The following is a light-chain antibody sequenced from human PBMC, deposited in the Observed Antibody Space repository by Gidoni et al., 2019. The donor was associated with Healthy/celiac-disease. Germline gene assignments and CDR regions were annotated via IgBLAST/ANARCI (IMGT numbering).Light chain of an antibody. Sequence: DIQMTQSPSSLSASVGDRVTITCQASQDISNYLNWYQQKPGKAPKLLIYDASNLETGVPSRFSGSGSGTDFTFTISSLQPEDIATYYCQQYDNLPPITVGGXTKVEIK. J-gene: IGKJ4*01. CDR3: QQYDNLPPIT. CDR1: QDISNY. V-gene: IGKV1-33*01. CDR2: DAS.